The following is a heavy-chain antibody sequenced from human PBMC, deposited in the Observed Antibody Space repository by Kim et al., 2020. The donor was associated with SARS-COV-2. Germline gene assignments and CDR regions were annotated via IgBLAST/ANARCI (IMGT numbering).Heavy chain of an antibody. J-gene: IGHJ6*02. V-gene: IGHV3-21*01. CDR3: ARPRDPHYYYYYGMDV. CDR1: GFTFSSYS. CDR2: ISSSSSYI. Sequence: GGSLRLSCAASGFTFSSYSMNWVRQAPGKGLEWVSSISSSSSYIYYADSVKGRFTISRDNAKNSLYLQMNSLRAEDTAVYYCARPRDPHYYYYYGMDVWGQGTTVTVSS.